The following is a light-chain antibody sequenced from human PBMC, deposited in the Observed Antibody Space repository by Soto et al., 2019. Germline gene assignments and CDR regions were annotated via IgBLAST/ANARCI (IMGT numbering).Light chain of an antibody. Sequence: QSALTQPVSVSGSPGQSITISCTGTSSDVGGYNYVSWYQQLPGKAPKLMIYEVTKRPSGVSNRFSGSKSGNTASLTISGLQAEDESDYYCSSYTSISTLVFGGGTKLTVL. CDR1: SSDVGGYNY. V-gene: IGLV2-14*01. CDR3: SSYTSISTLV. CDR2: EVT. J-gene: IGLJ2*01.